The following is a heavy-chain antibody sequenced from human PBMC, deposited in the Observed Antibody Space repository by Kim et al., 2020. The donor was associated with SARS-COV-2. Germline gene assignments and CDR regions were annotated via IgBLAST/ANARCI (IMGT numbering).Heavy chain of an antibody. J-gene: IGHJ6*03. Sequence: GGSLRLSCTASGFTFGDSAMSWVRQAPGKGLEWVGFIRSKAYGGTTEYAASVKGRFTISRDDSKSIAYLQMNSLKTEDTAVYYCTREPRKSIAVAGTLFPRYYYYYYMDVWGKGTTVTVSS. D-gene: IGHD6-19*01. CDR2: IRSKAYGGTT. V-gene: IGHV3-49*04. CDR3: TREPRKSIAVAGTLFPRYYYYYYMDV. CDR1: GFTFGDSA.